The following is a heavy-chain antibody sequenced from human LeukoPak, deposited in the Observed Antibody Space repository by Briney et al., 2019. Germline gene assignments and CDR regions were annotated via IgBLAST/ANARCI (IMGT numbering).Heavy chain of an antibody. CDR1: GYTFTGYA. Sequence: ASVKVSCKASGYTFTGYAIQCVRQAPGQRLEWMGWINAGNGNTKYSQKFQGRVTITRDTSANTVYMELSSLRSEDTAVYYCARGPLGRNGDYFDYWGQGTLVTVSS. CDR3: ARGPLGRNGDYFDY. J-gene: IGHJ4*02. CDR2: INAGNGNT. D-gene: IGHD7-27*01. V-gene: IGHV1-3*01.